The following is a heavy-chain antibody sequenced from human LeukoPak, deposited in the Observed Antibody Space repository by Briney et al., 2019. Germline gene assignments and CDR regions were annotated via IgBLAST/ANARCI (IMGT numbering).Heavy chain of an antibody. J-gene: IGHJ3*02. CDR3: ARARGVVVAATSSDAFDI. V-gene: IGHV1-46*01. D-gene: IGHD2-15*01. CDR2: INPSGGST. Sequence: ASVKVSCKASGGTFSSYAISWVRQAPGQGLEWMGIINPSGGSTSYAQKFQGRVTMTRDTSTSTVYMELSSLRSEDTAVYYCARARGVVVAATSSDAFDIWGQGTMVTVSS. CDR1: GGTFSSYA.